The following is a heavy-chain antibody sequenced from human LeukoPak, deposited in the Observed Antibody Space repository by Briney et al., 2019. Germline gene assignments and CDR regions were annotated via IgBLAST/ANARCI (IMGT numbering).Heavy chain of an antibody. D-gene: IGHD1-26*01. CDR3: ASCIVGANWFDP. Sequence: PSETLSLTCTVSSGSISGYYWSWIRQPPGKGLEWIGYIYYSGTTNYNPSLKSRVTISADMSKNQVSLKLTSVTAADTAVYYCASCIVGANWFDPWGQGILVTVSS. J-gene: IGHJ5*02. CDR1: SGSISGYY. CDR2: IYYSGTT. V-gene: IGHV4-59*01.